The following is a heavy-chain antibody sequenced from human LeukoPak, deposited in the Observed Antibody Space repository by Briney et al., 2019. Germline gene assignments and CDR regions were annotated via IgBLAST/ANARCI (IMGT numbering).Heavy chain of an antibody. V-gene: IGHV3-33*01. CDR2: TWYDGSNK. CDR1: GFTFSSYG. CDR3: ARVQSDYSNYFYYYYYMDV. J-gene: IGHJ6*03. D-gene: IGHD4-11*01. Sequence: GGSLRLSCAASGFTFSSYGMHWVRQAPGKGLEWVAVTWYDGSNKYYADSVKGRFTISRDNSKNTLYLQMNSLRAEDTAVYYCARVQSDYSNYFYYYYYMDVWGKGTTVTVSS.